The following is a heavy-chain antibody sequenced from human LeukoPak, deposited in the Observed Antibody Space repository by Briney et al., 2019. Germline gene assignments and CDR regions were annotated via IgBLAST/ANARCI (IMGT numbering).Heavy chain of an antibody. CDR3: ARAGYYDSSGNFDY. CDR1: GGSISSGGYY. D-gene: IGHD3-22*01. J-gene: IGHJ4*02. CDR2: IYYGGST. Sequence: SETLSLTCTVSGGSISSGGYYWSWIRQHPGKGLEWIGYIYYGGSTYYNPSLKSRVTISVDTSKNQFSLKLSSVTAADTAVYYCARAGYYDSSGNFDYWGQGTLVTVSS. V-gene: IGHV4-31*03.